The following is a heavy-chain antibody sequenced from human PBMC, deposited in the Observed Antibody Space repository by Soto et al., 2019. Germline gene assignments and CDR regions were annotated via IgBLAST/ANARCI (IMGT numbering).Heavy chain of an antibody. J-gene: IGHJ4*02. Sequence: GGSLRLSCAASGFTFSSYTMNWVRQAPGKGLEWVSSISSDSSYIYYADSLKGRFTISRDNAKSSLFLQMNSLRAEDTAVYYCAADPGPVDYWGQGT. CDR2: ISSDSSYI. D-gene: IGHD4-17*01. V-gene: IGHV3-21*01. CDR1: GFTFSSYT. CDR3: AADPGPVDY.